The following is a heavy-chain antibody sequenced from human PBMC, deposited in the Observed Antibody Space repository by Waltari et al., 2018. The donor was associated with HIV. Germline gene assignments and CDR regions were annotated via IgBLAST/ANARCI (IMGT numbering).Heavy chain of an antibody. D-gene: IGHD3-3*01. CDR3: ARTVVLRFLEWPPFDGGFDP. V-gene: IGHV4-34*01. CDR1: GGSFSGYY. CDR2: INHSGRT. Sequence: QVQLQQWGAGLLKPSETLSLTCAVYGGSFSGYYWSWIRQPPGKGLEWIGEINHSGRTNYNPSRKSRVTISVDTSKNQCSLKLSSVTAADTAVYYCARTVVLRFLEWPPFDGGFDPWGQGTLVTVSS. J-gene: IGHJ5*02.